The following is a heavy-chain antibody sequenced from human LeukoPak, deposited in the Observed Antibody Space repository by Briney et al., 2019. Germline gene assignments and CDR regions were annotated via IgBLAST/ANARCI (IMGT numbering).Heavy chain of an antibody. CDR2: IYYSGST. CDR3: ARDSDGDVLDY. Sequence: PSETLSLTCTVSGGSISSSSYYWGWIRQPPGKGLEWIGSIYYSGSTYYNPSLKSRVTISVDTSKNQFSLKLSSVTAADTAVYYCARDSDGDVLDYWGQGTLVTVSS. J-gene: IGHJ4*02. CDR1: GGSISSSSYY. V-gene: IGHV4-39*07. D-gene: IGHD4-17*01.